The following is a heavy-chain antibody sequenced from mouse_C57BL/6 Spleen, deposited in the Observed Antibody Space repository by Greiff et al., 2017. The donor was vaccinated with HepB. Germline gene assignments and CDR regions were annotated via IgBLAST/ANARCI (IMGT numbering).Heavy chain of an antibody. D-gene: IGHD1-1*01. CDR3: ARGYYGRCLDY. J-gene: IGHJ2*01. CDR1: GYTFTSYW. CDR2: IDPSVSYT. V-gene: IGHV1-69*01. Sequence: QVQLQQPGAELVMPGASVKLSCKASGYTFTSYWMHWVKQRPGQGLEWIGEIDPSVSYTNYNQKFKGKSTLTVDKSSSTAYMQLSSLTSEDSAVYYCARGYYGRCLDYWGQGTTLTVSS.